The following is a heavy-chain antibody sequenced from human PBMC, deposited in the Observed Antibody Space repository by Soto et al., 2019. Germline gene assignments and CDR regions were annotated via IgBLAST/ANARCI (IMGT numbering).Heavy chain of an antibody. CDR1: GGSISSGGYY. CDR3: ARDRWGSDYDVWSGSGTDAFDI. CDR2: IYYSGST. V-gene: IGHV4-31*03. D-gene: IGHD3-3*01. J-gene: IGHJ3*02. Sequence: SETLSLTCTVSGGSISSGGYYWSWIRQHPGKGLEWIGYIYYSGSTYYNPSLKSRVTISVDTSKNQFSLKLSSVTAADTAVYYCARDRWGSDYDVWSGSGTDAFDIWRQGTMVTVSS.